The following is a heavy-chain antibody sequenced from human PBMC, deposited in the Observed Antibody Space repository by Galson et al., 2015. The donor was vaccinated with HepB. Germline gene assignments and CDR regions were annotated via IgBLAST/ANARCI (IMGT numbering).Heavy chain of an antibody. CDR3: ARVGSGWPGDAFDI. CDR2: ISSSSSTI. Sequence: SLRLSCAASGFTFSSYSMNWVRQAPGKGLEWVSYISSSSSTIYYADSVKGRFTISRDNAKNSLYLQMNSLRAEDTAVYYCARVGSGWPGDAFDIWGQGTMVTVSS. D-gene: IGHD6-19*01. J-gene: IGHJ3*02. V-gene: IGHV3-48*01. CDR1: GFTFSSYS.